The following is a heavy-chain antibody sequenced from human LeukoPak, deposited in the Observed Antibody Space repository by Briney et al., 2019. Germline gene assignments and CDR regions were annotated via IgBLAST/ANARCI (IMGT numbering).Heavy chain of an antibody. J-gene: IGHJ4*02. CDR3: TRGDRLVVRGLIGPCDY. D-gene: IGHD3-10*01. V-gene: IGHV1-18*01. CDR2: ISAYNGNT. CDR1: GYTFTSYG. Sequence: GASAKVSCKASGYTFTSYGFTWVRQAPGQGLEWMGWISAYNGNTNYAQKFQGRVTMTTDTSTNTAYMELRSLTSDDTAVYFCTRGDRLVVRGLIGPCDYWGQGTLVTVSS.